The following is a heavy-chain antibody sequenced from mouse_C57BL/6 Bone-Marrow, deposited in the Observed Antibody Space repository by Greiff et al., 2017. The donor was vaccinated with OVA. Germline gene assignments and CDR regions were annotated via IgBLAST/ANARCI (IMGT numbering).Heavy chain of an antibody. CDR2: IDPSDSYT. V-gene: IGHV1-59*01. Sequence: QVQLQQPGAELVRPGTSVKLSCKASGYTFTSYWMHWVKQRPGQGLEWIGVIDPSDSYTNYNQKFKGKATLTVDTSSSTAYMQLSSLTSEDSAVYYCAREGIYYGYEGFAYWGQGTLVTVSA. D-gene: IGHD2-2*01. CDR1: GYTFTSYW. CDR3: AREGIYYGYEGFAY. J-gene: IGHJ3*01.